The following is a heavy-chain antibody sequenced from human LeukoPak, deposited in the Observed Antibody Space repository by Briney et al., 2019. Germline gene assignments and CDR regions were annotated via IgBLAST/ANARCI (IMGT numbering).Heavy chain of an antibody. CDR3: ARARLLWFGEFLH. J-gene: IGHJ4*02. Sequence: PSETLSLTCAVYGGSFSGYYWSWIRQPPGKGLEWIGEINHSGSTNYNPSLKSRVTISVDTSKNQFSLKLSSVTAADTAVYYCARARLLWFGEFLHWGQGTPVTVSS. D-gene: IGHD3-10*01. CDR1: GGSFSGYY. V-gene: IGHV4-34*01. CDR2: INHSGST.